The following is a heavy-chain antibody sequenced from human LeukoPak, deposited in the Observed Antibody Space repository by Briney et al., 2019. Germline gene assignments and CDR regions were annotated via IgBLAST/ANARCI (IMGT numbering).Heavy chain of an antibody. CDR3: ARGPYSSGYDLSGWFDP. Sequence: SETLSLTCTVSGGSISSSSYYWGWIRQPPGKGLEWIGSIYYSGSTYYNPSLKSRVTISVDTSKNQFSLKLSSVTAADTAVYYCARGPYSSGYDLSGWFDPWGQGTLVTVSS. J-gene: IGHJ5*02. V-gene: IGHV4-39*07. CDR1: GGSISSSSYY. CDR2: IYYSGST. D-gene: IGHD5-12*01.